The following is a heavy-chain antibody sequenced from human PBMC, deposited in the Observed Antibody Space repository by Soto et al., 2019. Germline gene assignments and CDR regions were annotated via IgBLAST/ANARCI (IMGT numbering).Heavy chain of an antibody. J-gene: IGHJ4*02. V-gene: IGHV4-4*02. CDR1: GGSISSSNW. CDR2: IYHSGST. Sequence: SETLSLTCAVSGGSISSSNWWSWVRQPPGKGLEWIGEIYHSGSTNYNPSLKSRVTISVDKSKNQFSPKLSSVTAADTAVYYCARMGGYDSKNYYFDYWGQGTLVTVSS. CDR3: ARMGGYDSKNYYFDY. D-gene: IGHD5-12*01.